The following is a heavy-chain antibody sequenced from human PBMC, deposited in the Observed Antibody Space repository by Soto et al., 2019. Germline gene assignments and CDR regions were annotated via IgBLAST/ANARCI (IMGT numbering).Heavy chain of an antibody. CDR2: INPNSGGT. D-gene: IGHD2-2*01. CDR1: GYTFTGYY. Sequence: QVQLVQSGAEVKKPGASVKVSCKASGYTFTGYYMHWVRQAPGQGLEWLGWINPNSGGTNYAQKFQGRVTMTRDTSISTAYMELSRLRSDDTAVYYCARTGVPAVSYYYYGMDVWGQGTTVTVCS. CDR3: ARTGVPAVSYYYYGMDV. J-gene: IGHJ6*02. V-gene: IGHV1-2*02.